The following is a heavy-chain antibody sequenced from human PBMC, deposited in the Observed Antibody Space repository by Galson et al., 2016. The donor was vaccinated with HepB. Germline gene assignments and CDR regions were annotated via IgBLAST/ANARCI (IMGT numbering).Heavy chain of an antibody. CDR2: FDPEDGVT. CDR3: ATDMRSGIVATISYAFDI. CDR1: GYTLTELS. D-gene: IGHD5-12*01. V-gene: IGHV1-24*01. Sequence: SVKVSCKVSGYTLTELSMHWVRQAPGKGLEWMGGFDPEDGVTIYAQKFQGRVTMTEDTSTDTAYMELSSLRSEDTAVYYCATDMRSGIVATISYAFDIWGQGTMVTVSS. J-gene: IGHJ3*02.